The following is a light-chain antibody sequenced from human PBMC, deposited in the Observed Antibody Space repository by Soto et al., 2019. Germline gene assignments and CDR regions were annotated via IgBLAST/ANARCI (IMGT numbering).Light chain of an antibody. Sequence: QSALTQPASVTGSPGQSITMSCTGTSRDVGSYNLVSWYQQHPGKVPKLMIYEASKRPSGVSSRFSGSKSGNTASLTISGLQFEDEGDYYCCSYTGNFTLLFGGGTNLTAL. CDR3: CSYTGNFTLL. CDR1: SRDVGSYNL. CDR2: EAS. J-gene: IGLJ3*02. V-gene: IGLV2-23*01.